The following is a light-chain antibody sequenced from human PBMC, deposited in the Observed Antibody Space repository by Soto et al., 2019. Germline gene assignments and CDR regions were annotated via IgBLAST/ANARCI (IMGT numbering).Light chain of an antibody. Sequence: DIVMTQSPDSLALSLVETASIXYQCCQSGLYSSNNKNFLAWYQQKPGQPPKLLIYWASARESGVPDRFSGSGSGTDFTLTISSLQAEDVAVYYCQQYYITPLSFGGGTKVDTK. J-gene: IGKJ4*01. CDR2: WAS. CDR1: QSGLYSSNNKNF. V-gene: IGKV4-1*01. CDR3: QQYYITPLS.